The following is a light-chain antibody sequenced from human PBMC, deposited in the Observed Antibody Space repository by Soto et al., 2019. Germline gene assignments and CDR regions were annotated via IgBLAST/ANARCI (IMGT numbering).Light chain of an antibody. CDR3: QQSFYTPWT. J-gene: IGKJ1*01. Sequence: DIRMTQSPSSLSASVGDRVTITCRASQSISSYLNWYQQQPGKAPKLLIYAASSLQSGVPSRFSGSGYGTDFTLSISSLQPEDFATYYCQQSFYTPWTFGQGTKVEIK. CDR1: QSISSY. V-gene: IGKV1-39*01. CDR2: AAS.